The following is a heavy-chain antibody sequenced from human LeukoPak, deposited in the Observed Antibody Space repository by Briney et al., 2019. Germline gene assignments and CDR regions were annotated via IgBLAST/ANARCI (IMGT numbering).Heavy chain of an antibody. CDR1: GFTFSGSA. V-gene: IGHV3-73*01. Sequence: GGSLRLSCAASGFTFSGSAMHWVRQASGKGLEWVGRIRSKANSYATAYAASVKGRFTISRDDSKNTAYLQMNSLKTEDTAVYYCTRVVIIPVPYYYGMDVWGQGTTVTVSS. CDR2: IRSKANSYAT. J-gene: IGHJ6*02. D-gene: IGHD3-3*01. CDR3: TRVVIIPVPYYYGMDV.